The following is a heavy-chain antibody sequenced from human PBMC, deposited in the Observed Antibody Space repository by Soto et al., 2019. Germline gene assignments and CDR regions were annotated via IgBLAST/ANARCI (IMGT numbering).Heavy chain of an antibody. CDR1: GFTFSGSA. CDR2: IRSKANSYAT. J-gene: IGHJ3*02. V-gene: IGHV3-73*01. Sequence: GGSLRLSCAASGFTFSGSAMHWVRQASGKGLEWVGRIRSKANSYATAYAASVKGRFTISRDDSKNTAYLQMNSLKTEDTAVYYCTRRSNLWIVGATTVAFDIWGQGTMVTVSS. CDR3: TRRSNLWIVGATTVAFDI. D-gene: IGHD1-26*01.